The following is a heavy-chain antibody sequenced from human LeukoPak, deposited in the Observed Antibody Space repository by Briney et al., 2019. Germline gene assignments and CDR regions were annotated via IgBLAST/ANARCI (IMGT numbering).Heavy chain of an antibody. J-gene: IGHJ4*02. D-gene: IGHD3-22*01. V-gene: IGHV4-39*01. CDR1: GGSISSSSYY. CDR3: ARLYYYDTSGPPL. Sequence: PSETLSLTCTISGGSISSSSYYWGWIRQPPGKGLEWIGSIYYSGRTYYNPSLKSRVTISVDTSKNEFSLKLSSVTAADTAMYYCARLYYYDTSGPPLWGQGTLVTVSP. CDR2: IYYSGRT.